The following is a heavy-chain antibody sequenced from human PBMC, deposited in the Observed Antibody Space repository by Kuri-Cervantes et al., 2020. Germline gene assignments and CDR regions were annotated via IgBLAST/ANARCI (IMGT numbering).Heavy chain of an antibody. CDR2: IYHRGST. J-gene: IGHJ4*02. D-gene: IGHD2-15*01. Sequence: GSLRLSCAVSGYSISSGYYWGWVRQSPGKGLEWIGSIYHRGSTYYNPSLKSRVTISVDTSKNQFSLRLTSVTATDTAVYYCARRYWAGPFDYWGQGTLVTVSS. CDR3: ARRYWAGPFDY. CDR1: GYSISSGYY. V-gene: IGHV4-38-2*01.